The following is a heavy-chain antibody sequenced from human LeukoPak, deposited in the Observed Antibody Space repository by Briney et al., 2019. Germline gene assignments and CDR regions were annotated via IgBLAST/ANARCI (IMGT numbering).Heavy chain of an antibody. J-gene: IGHJ4*02. CDR3: ARLFDY. Sequence: PGGSLRLSCAASGFTFSQYALHWVRQAPGKGLEWVSYIGTSGSTIYYADSVKGRFTISRDNAKNSLYLQMNSLRAEDTAVYYCARLFDYWGQGTLVTVSS. V-gene: IGHV3-48*03. CDR1: GFTFSQYA. CDR2: IGTSGSTI.